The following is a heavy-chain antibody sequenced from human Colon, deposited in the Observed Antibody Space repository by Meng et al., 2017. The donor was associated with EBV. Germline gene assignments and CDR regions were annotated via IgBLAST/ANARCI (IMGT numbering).Heavy chain of an antibody. D-gene: IGHD2-8*02. CDR3: ARRPTGIDH. V-gene: IGHV4-34*12. J-gene: IGHJ4*02. CDR1: GGSLSGAY. CDR2: IIHGGSP. Sequence: QVRLQEWGAGLLTPSETLSLTCAVNGGSLSGAYWNWIRQPPGKGLEWIGEIIHGGSPSYNPSLKSRVTISIDTSKNQLSLMLSSVTAADTAGYYCARRPTGIDHWGQGTLVTVSS.